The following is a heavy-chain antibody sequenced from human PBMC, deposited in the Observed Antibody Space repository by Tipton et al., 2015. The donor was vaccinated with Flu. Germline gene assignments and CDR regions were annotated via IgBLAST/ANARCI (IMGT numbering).Heavy chain of an antibody. V-gene: IGHV4-61*09. CDR2: IYTTGNI. Sequence: TLSLTCSVSGASIRSGSYYWTWIRQSAGKGLEWIGHIYTTGNIDYTPSLTSRLTISLDASRNHFSLELRSVTAADTAVYYCARERDFWSGYQGVLDSWGQGTLVTVSS. CDR3: ARERDFWSGYQGVLDS. D-gene: IGHD3-3*01. J-gene: IGHJ4*02. CDR1: GASIRSGSYY.